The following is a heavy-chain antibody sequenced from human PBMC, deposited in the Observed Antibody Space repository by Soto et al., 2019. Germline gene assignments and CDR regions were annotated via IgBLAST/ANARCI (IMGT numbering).Heavy chain of an antibody. CDR1: GYTFTSYY. J-gene: IGHJ4*02. CDR2: INPSGGST. V-gene: IGHV1-46*03. Sequence: QVQLVQSGAEVKKPGASVKVSCKASGYTFTSYYMHWVRQAPGQGLEWMGIINPSGGSTSYAQKLQGRVTMTRDTSTSTVYMELSSLRSEDTAVYYCARDQVDDYYGSGSYYNNPIDYWGQGTLVTVSS. CDR3: ARDQVDDYYGSGSYYNNPIDY. D-gene: IGHD3-10*01.